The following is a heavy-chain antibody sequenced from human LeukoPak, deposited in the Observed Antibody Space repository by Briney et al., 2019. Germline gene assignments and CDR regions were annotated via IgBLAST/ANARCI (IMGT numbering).Heavy chain of an antibody. CDR3: AKRRGVGATYSYGMDV. V-gene: IGHV3-30*18. Sequence: GRSLRLSCAASGVTFSSYGMHWVLQAPGEGLEWGAVISYDGSNKYYADSVKGRFTISRDNSKNTLYLQMNRLRAEDTAVYYCAKRRGVGATYSYGMDVWGQGTTVTVSS. CDR2: ISYDGSNK. D-gene: IGHD1-26*01. CDR1: GVTFSSYG. J-gene: IGHJ6*02.